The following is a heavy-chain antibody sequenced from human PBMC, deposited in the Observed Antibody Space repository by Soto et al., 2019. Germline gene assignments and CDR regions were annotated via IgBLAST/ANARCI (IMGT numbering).Heavy chain of an antibody. CDR3: APLSVSLSGPYGIHV. D-gene: IGHD2-15*01. J-gene: IGHJ6*02. Sequence: QLHLQESGPGLVKPSETLSLTCSVSGCSVSSSDYYWAWIRQPPGKGLEWIGSMFYSGLTYYNPSLKSRVTLSVDTSKNQFSVRLNSVTAADTAVYYCAPLSVSLSGPYGIHVWGQGTTVTVSS. CDR1: GCSVSSSDYY. CDR2: MFYSGLT. V-gene: IGHV4-39*01.